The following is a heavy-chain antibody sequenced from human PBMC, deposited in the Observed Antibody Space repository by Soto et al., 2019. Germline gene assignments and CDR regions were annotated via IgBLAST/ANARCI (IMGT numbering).Heavy chain of an antibody. CDR2: MNPNSGNT. CDR1: GYTFTSYD. V-gene: IGHV1-8*01. CDR3: ARRGYSSSWYYYYSYGMDV. Sequence: QVQLVQSGAEVKKPGASVKVSCKASGYTFTSYDIKWVRQATGQGLEWMGWMNPNSGNTGYALKFQGSVTMTRNTSIRTAYMELSSLRSEDTAVYYCARRGYSSSWYYYYSYGMDVWGQGTTVTVSS. J-gene: IGHJ6*02. D-gene: IGHD6-13*01.